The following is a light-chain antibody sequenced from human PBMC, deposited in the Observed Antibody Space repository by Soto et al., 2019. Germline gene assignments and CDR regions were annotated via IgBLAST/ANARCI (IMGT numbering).Light chain of an antibody. V-gene: IGLV2-14*01. CDR3: SSYTTATTRV. CDR2: DVS. Sequence: QSVLTQPASVSGSPGQSITISCTGTSSDVGAYVSWYQQHPGKAPKLMIFDVSNRPSGVSNRFSGSKSGNTASLTISGLQAEDEADYYCSSYTTATTRVFGGGTKVTVL. J-gene: IGLJ3*02. CDR1: SSDVGAY.